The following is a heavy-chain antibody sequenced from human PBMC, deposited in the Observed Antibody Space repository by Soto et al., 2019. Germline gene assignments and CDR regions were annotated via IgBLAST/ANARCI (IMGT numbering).Heavy chain of an antibody. D-gene: IGHD6-6*01. Sequence: GESLKISCKGSGYSFTSYWIGWMRQMPGKGLEWMGIIYPGDSDTRYSPSFQGQVTISADKSISTAYLQWSSLKASDTAMYYCAGAVGSTSSWSSYYFDYWGQGTLVTVSS. V-gene: IGHV5-51*01. CDR2: IYPGDSDT. J-gene: IGHJ4*02. CDR3: AGAVGSTSSWSSYYFDY. CDR1: GYSFTSYW.